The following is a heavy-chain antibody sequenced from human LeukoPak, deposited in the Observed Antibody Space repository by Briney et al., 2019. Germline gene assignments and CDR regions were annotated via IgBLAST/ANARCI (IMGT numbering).Heavy chain of an antibody. CDR2: IWYDGSNK. D-gene: IGHD6-19*01. Sequence: PGGSLRLSCAASGFTFSSYGMHWVRQAPGKGLEWVAVIWYDGSNKYYADSVKGRFTISRDNSKNTLYLQMNSLRAEDTAVYYCAKSRQWLRWFDPWGQGTLVTVSS. J-gene: IGHJ5*02. CDR1: GFTFSSYG. V-gene: IGHV3-33*06. CDR3: AKSRQWLRWFDP.